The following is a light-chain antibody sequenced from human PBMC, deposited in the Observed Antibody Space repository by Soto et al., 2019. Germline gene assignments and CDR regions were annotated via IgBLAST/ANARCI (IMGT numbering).Light chain of an antibody. CDR2: AAS. Sequence: EIVLTQSPATLSLSPGERATLSCRASQSVSSSHLAWYQHKPGQAPRLLIYAASSRATGSPDRFSGGGSGTDFTLTVSRLEPEDFAVYYCQQRSNWPLTFGQGTRLEIK. CDR3: QQRSNWPLT. J-gene: IGKJ5*01. V-gene: IGKV3D-20*02. CDR1: QSVSSSH.